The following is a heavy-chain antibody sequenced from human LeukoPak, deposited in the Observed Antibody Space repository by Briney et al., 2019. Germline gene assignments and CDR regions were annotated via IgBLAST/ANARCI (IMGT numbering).Heavy chain of an antibody. CDR1: GYSFTGYY. V-gene: IGHV1-2*02. Sequence: ASVKVPCKASGYSFTGYYVHWVRQAPGQGLEWMGWINPNSGGTNYAQKFQGRVTMTRDTSITTVYMEMSSGTSGDTAVYYCARIVISGDYYDAEINYWGQGTLVTVSS. J-gene: IGHJ4*02. CDR2: INPNSGGT. CDR3: ARIVISGDYYDAEINY. D-gene: IGHD3-22*01.